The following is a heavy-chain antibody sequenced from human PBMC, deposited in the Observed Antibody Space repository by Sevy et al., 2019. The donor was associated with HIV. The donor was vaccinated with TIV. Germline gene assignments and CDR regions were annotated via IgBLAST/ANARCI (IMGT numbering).Heavy chain of an antibody. CDR2: ISYDGSNK. J-gene: IGHJ4*02. CDR3: AKDLPIMVRGVAPDY. Sequence: GGSLRLSCAASGLTFSSYGMHWVRQAPGKGLEWVALISYDGSNKYYADSVKGRFTISRDNSKNTLYLQMNSLRAEDTAVYYCAKDLPIMVRGVAPDYWGQRTLVTVSS. V-gene: IGHV3-30*18. D-gene: IGHD3-10*01. CDR1: GLTFSSYG.